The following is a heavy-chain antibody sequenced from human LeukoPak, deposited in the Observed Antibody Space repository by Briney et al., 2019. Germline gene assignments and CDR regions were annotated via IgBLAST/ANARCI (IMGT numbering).Heavy chain of an antibody. CDR2: INPNSGGT. CDR3: ARDQTTDYYGWGSYYNFDAFDI. CDR1: GYTFTGYY. D-gene: IGHD3-10*01. Sequence: ASVKLSCKASGYTFTGYYMHWVRQAPAQGLEWMRWINPNSGGTNYAQKFQGRVTMTRDTSISTAYMELSRLRSDDTAVYYCARDQTTDYYGWGSYYNFDAFDIWGQVTMVTVSS. J-gene: IGHJ3*02. V-gene: IGHV1-2*02.